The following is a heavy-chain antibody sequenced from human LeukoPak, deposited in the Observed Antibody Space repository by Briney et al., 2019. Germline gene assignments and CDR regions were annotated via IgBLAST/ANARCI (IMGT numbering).Heavy chain of an antibody. J-gene: IGHJ4*02. V-gene: IGHV3-53*01. D-gene: IGHD5-18*01. CDR2: IYSGGST. CDR3: ARTAGNTAHFDY. Sequence: GGSLRLSCAASGFTVSSDYMSWVRQAPGKGLEWVSVIYSGGSTYYADSVKGRFTISRDNSKNTLYLQMNSLRAEDTALYYCARTAGNTAHFDYWGQGTLVTVSS. CDR1: GFTVSSDY.